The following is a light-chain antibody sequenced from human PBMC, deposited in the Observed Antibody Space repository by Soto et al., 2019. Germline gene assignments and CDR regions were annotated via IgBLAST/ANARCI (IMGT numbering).Light chain of an antibody. Sequence: DIVLTQTPLSLSVTPGQPASISCRSSQSLLHGDGKTYLYWFVQKPGQPPQLLIYEVYKHFSGVTDRFSGSGSGTDFTLKITRVEAEDVGTYYCMQSTQLPLTFGGGTKVEIK. V-gene: IGKV2D-29*01. CDR2: EVY. CDR1: QSLLHGDGKTY. J-gene: IGKJ4*01. CDR3: MQSTQLPLT.